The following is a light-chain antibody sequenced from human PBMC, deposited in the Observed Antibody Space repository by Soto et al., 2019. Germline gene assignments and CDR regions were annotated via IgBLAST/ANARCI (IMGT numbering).Light chain of an antibody. Sequence: ESVLTQFAGTLSMSPGERATLSCRASQSVSSNYLAWYQQKPGQAPRLLIYGASSRATGIPDRFSGSGSGTDFTLTISRLEPEDFAMYYCQQYGNSPRTFVQGTKVDIK. CDR2: GAS. CDR1: QSVSSNY. J-gene: IGKJ1*01. V-gene: IGKV3-20*01. CDR3: QQYGNSPRT.